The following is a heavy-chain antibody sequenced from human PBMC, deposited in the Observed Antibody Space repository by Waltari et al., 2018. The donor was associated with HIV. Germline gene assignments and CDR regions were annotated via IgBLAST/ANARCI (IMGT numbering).Heavy chain of an antibody. CDR1: GASISSSSYY. D-gene: IGHD3-16*01. J-gene: IGHJ4*02. CDR2: IYSSGTA. Sequence: QLHLQESGPGLVKPSETLSLTSSVSGASISSSSYYWAWIRQPPGKGLEWIGAIYSSGTASYNPSVKSRVSASLDASKNELSLKLTSVTATDTALYYCARLRFHSLYYFDSWGPGILVTVSS. CDR3: ARLRFHSLYYFDS. V-gene: IGHV4-39*01.